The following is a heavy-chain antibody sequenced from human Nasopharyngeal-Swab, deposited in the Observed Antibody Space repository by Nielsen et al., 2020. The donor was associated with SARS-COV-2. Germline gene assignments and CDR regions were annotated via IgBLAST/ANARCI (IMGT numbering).Heavy chain of an antibody. CDR2: TRHSGSG. V-gene: IGHV4-34*01. D-gene: IGHD2-2*01. CDR3: ARGGRHGCSSANRPCAIDG. Sequence: WIRQPPGKGLEWIGETRHSGSGNYKPSLNSRVSMSVDASKNQFSLKLDSVTAADTAVYYCARGGRHGCSSANRPCAIDGWGQGATVTSP. J-gene: IGHJ6*02.